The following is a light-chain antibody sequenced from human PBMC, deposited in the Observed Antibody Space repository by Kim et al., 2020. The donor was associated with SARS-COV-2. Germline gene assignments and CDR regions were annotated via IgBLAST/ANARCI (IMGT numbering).Light chain of an antibody. CDR1: QRINSDS. Sequence: PGEGATLSCRASQRINSDSLAWYQQKPGQAPRLLIFGAYARATGIPDRFSGSGSETDFTLTISRLEPEEFAVYYCQQSGSSPAVTFGGGTKV. V-gene: IGKV3-20*01. J-gene: IGKJ4*01. CDR2: GAY. CDR3: QQSGSSPAVT.